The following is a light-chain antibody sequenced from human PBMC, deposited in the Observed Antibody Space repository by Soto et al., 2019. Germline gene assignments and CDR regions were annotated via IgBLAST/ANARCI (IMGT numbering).Light chain of an antibody. Sequence: EVVMTQSPATLSVSPGERATLSGRASQSVSVYLAWYQQKPAQAPRLLIYGASTRDTGIPARFSGGGSGTEFTLTISSLQSADFAVYYCQQYNESPLTFGGGTKVDIK. CDR1: QSVSVY. V-gene: IGKV3-15*01. J-gene: IGKJ4*01. CDR3: QQYNESPLT. CDR2: GAS.